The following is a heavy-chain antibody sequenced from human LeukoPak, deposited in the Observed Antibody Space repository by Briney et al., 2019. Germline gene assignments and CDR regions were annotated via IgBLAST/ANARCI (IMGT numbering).Heavy chain of an antibody. V-gene: IGHV4-59*12. Sequence: PSETLSLTCTVSGGSISGYYWSWIRQPPGKGLEWIGYIYYSGSTNYNPSLKSRVTISVDTSKNQFSLKLSSMTAADTAVYYCAYSTVVTRGYYWGQGTLVTVSS. CDR1: GGSISGYY. J-gene: IGHJ4*02. CDR3: AYSTVVTRGYY. CDR2: IYYSGST. D-gene: IGHD4-23*01.